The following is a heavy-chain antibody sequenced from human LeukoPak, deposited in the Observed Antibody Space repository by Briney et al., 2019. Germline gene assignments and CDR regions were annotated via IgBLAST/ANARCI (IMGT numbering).Heavy chain of an antibody. D-gene: IGHD3-10*01. Sequence: GGSLRLSCAASGFTFSNYAMHWVRQAPGKGLEWVAVISYDGSDEYYADSVKGRFTISRDNSKNTVFLQMNSLRGDDTAVYYCARGAPVTMVRGVLWYFDYWGRGTLVTVSS. CDR3: ARGAPVTMVRGVLWYFDY. J-gene: IGHJ4*02. V-gene: IGHV3-30-3*01. CDR2: ISYDGSDE. CDR1: GFTFSNYA.